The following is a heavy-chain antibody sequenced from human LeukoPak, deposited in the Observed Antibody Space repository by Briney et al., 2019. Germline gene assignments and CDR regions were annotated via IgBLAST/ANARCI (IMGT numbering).Heavy chain of an antibody. V-gene: IGHV4-59*08. CDR1: GGPISSYY. D-gene: IGHD4-23*01. Sequence: SETLSLTCTVSGGPISSYYWSWIRQPPGKGLEWIGYIYYSGSTNYNPSLKSRVTISVDTSKNQFSLKLSSVTAADTAVYYCASAVVTPKQFDYWGQGTLVTVSS. J-gene: IGHJ4*02. CDR3: ASAVVTPKQFDY. CDR2: IYYSGST.